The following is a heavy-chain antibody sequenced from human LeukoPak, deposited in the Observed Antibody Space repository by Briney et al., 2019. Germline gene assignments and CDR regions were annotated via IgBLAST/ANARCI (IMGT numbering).Heavy chain of an antibody. CDR2: IIPIVGTA. J-gene: IGHJ4*02. Sequence: SVKVSCKDSGGTFSSYAISWVRQAPGRGLEWMRGIIPIVGTANYAQKFQGRVTITADESTSTAYMELSSLRSEDTAVYYCAKPAVSGYSGYPFDYWGQGTLVTVSS. CDR3: AKPAVSGYSGYPFDY. CDR1: GGTFSSYA. D-gene: IGHD5-12*01. V-gene: IGHV1-69*01.